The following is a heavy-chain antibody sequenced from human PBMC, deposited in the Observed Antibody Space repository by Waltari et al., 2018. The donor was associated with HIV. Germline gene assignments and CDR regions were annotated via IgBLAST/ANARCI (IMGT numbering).Heavy chain of an antibody. CDR3: ARVGILTGYLDYYYGMDV. V-gene: IGHV4-59*01. CDR1: GGSISSYY. Sequence: QVQLQESGPGLVKPSETLSLTCTVSGGSISSYYWRWIRQPPGQGLEWIGYIYYSGSTNYNPSLKSRVTISVDTSKNQFSLKLSSVTAADTAVYYCARVGILTGYLDYYYGMDVWGQGTTVTVSS. CDR2: IYYSGST. D-gene: IGHD3-9*01. J-gene: IGHJ6*02.